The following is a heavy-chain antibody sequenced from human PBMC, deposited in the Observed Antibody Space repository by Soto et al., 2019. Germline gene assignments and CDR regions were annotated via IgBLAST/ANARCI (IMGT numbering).Heavy chain of an antibody. J-gene: IGHJ5*01. Sequence: QVQLQQWGAGLLKPSETLSLTCAVYGGSFSGYYWSWLRQPPGTGLEWIGEINHSGSTNYNPSLKSRVSISVDTSKNRFSRKLSAVTAADMAVYYCASGGVAYCGSSLWFDSWGQGTLVTVFS. D-gene: IGHD6-6*01. V-gene: IGHV4-34*01. CDR3: ASGGVAYCGSSLWFDS. CDR1: GGSFSGYY. CDR2: INHSGST.